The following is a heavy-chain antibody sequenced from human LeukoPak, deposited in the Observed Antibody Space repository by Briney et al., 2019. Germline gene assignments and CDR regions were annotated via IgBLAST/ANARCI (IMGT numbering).Heavy chain of an antibody. CDR1: GYSISSGYY. J-gene: IGHJ3*02. CDR2: VYHGGTS. D-gene: IGHD1-20*01. V-gene: IGHV4-38-2*02. CDR3: ARAEYNWNGLCAFDI. Sequence: SETLSLTCSVSGYSISSGYYWGWIRQTPGKSLEWIGSVYHGGTSYYNPSLKSRVTISVDTSKNQISLRLSSVTAADTAVYYCARAEYNWNGLCAFDIWGQGTMVTVSS.